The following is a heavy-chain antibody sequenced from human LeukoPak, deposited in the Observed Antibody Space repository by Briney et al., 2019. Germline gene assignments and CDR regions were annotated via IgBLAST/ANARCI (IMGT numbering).Heavy chain of an antibody. CDR1: GGSISSGGYY. V-gene: IGHV4-31*03. Sequence: PSETLSLTCTVSGGSISSGGYYWSWIRQHPGTGLEWIGYIYYSGSTYYNPSLKSRVTMSVDTSKNQFSLKLSSVTAADTAVYYCARVGCSTSCPNWFDPWGQGTLVTVSS. D-gene: IGHD2-2*01. CDR3: ARVGCSTSCPNWFDP. CDR2: IYYSGST. J-gene: IGHJ5*02.